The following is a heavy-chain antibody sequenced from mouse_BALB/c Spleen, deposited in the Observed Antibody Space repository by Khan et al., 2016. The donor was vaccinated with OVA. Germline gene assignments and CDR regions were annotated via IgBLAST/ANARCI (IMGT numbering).Heavy chain of an antibody. V-gene: IGHV1-26*01. Sequence: EVQLQQSGPDLVKPGASVKLSCKVSGYSFTLYYMSWVKQSHGKSLEWIGRVNPNTDNINYNQEFKGKAILTVDKSSNTAYMELRSLTSEDSAVYFCARGYDFFASWGQGTLVTVSA. J-gene: IGHJ3*01. D-gene: IGHD2-14*01. CDR3: ARGYDFFAS. CDR2: VNPNTDNI. CDR1: GYSFTLYY.